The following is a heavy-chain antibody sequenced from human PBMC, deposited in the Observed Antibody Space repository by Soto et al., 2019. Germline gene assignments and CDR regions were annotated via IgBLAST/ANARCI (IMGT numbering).Heavy chain of an antibody. CDR2: IIPILGIA. V-gene: IGHV1-69*02. J-gene: IGHJ1*01. CDR3: ARYWSGGTVTTVPAYFQH. Sequence: GASVKVSCKASGGTFSSYTISWVRQAPGQGLEWMGRIIPILGIANYAQKFQGRVTITADKSTSTAYMELSSLRSEDTAVYYCARYWSGGTVTTVPAYFQHWGQGTLVTVSS. CDR1: GGTFSSYT. D-gene: IGHD4-17*01.